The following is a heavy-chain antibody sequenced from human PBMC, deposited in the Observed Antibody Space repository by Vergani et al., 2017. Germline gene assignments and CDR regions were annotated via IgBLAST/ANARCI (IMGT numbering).Heavy chain of an antibody. CDR2: INPTTGNP. CDR1: GYSFNNYA. V-gene: IGHV7-4-1*01. J-gene: IGHJ4*02. D-gene: IGHD3-3*01. Sequence: QEQLVQSGSELKKPGASVKVSCKASGYSFNNYAIHWVRQAPGQGLEWMGWINPTTGNPTYARAFTGRFVFSLDTSISTAYLQIGSLKAEDTAIYYCAKTWSIITKIDSWGQGTLVTVSS. CDR3: AKTWSIITKIDS.